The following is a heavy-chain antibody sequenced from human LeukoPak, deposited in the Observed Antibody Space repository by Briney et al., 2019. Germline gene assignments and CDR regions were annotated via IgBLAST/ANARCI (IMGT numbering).Heavy chain of an antibody. J-gene: IGHJ3*02. CDR1: GYTFTSYY. CDR3: ARHGWVGTYHDAFDI. D-gene: IGHD3-16*02. V-gene: IGHV1-46*01. Sequence: ASVKVSCKASGYTFTSYYMHWVRQAPGQGLEWMGIINPSGGSTSYAQKFQGRVTMTRDTSTSTVYMELSSLRSEDTAVYYCARHGWVGTYHDAFDIWGQGTMVTVSS. CDR2: INPSGGST.